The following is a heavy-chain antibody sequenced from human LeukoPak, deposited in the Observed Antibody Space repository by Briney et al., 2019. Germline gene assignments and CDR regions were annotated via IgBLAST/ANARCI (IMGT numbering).Heavy chain of an antibody. CDR1: GGSFSGYY. V-gene: IGHV4-34*01. CDR3: ARKYSSSWYNLLDY. Sequence: ASETLSLTCAVYGGSFSGYYWSWIRQPPGKGLEWIGEINHSGSTNYTPSLKSRVTISVDTSKNQFSLKLSSVTAADTAVYYCARKYSSSWYNLLDYWGQGTLVTVSS. J-gene: IGHJ4*02. CDR2: INHSGST. D-gene: IGHD6-13*01.